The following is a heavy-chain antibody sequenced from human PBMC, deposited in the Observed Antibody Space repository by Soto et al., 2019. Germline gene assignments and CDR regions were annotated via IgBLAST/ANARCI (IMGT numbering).Heavy chain of an antibody. CDR3: ARDRGGGVSFDY. CDR1: GYTFTSYG. D-gene: IGHD3-10*01. J-gene: IGHJ4*02. Sequence: VHLVQPGAEVKKPGASVKVSCKASGYTFTSYGIRWVRQAPGQGLEWRGWISAYNGKTKYAQKLQGRDTMTTDTSTSTAYMELRSLRSDDTAVYYCARDRGGGVSFDYWGQGTLVTVSS. CDR2: ISAYNGKT. V-gene: IGHV1-18*04.